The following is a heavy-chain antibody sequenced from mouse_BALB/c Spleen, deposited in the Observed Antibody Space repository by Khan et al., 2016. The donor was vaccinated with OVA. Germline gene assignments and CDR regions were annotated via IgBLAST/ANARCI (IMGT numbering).Heavy chain of an antibody. V-gene: IGHV3-2*02. D-gene: IGHD1-1*01. CDR2: LSYSGST. CDR1: GYSISSDYA. CDR3: ARLFYYGNWCFDG. J-gene: IGHJ1*01. Sequence: QGSGPGLGKPSQSLSRTCTVTGYSISSDYACNWTRQLPGNKLEWMAYLSYSGSTVYNPSLKSRVSITRDTSKNQFFLQLNSVTNEDTATXYCARLFYYGNWCFDGRGAGTRVCVSS.